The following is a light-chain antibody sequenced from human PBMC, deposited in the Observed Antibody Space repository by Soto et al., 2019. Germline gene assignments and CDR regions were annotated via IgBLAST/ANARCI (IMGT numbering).Light chain of an antibody. CDR1: QDISNY. Sequence: DIQMTQSPSSLSASVGDRVTVTCQASQDISNYLNWYQHKAGKAPKLLISDASNLQTGVPSRFSGSGSGTDFTFTISSLQPEDIATYYCQQYHDLFPWTLGQGTKVEI. CDR3: QQYHDLFPWT. CDR2: DAS. V-gene: IGKV1-33*01. J-gene: IGKJ1*01.